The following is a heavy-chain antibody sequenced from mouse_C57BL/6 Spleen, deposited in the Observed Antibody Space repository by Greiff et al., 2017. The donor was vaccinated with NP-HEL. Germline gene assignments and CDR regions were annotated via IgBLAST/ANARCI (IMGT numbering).Heavy chain of an antibody. CDR1: GYTFTDYN. J-gene: IGHJ3*01. D-gene: IGHD2-3*01. Sequence: EVQLQQSGPELVKPGASVKIPCKASGYTFTDYNMDWVKQSHGKSLEWIGDINPNNGGTIYNQKFKGKATLTVDKSSSTAYMELRSLTSEDTAVYYCARRGAFYPFAYWGQGTLVTVSA. CDR2: INPNNGGT. CDR3: ARRGAFYPFAY. V-gene: IGHV1-18*01.